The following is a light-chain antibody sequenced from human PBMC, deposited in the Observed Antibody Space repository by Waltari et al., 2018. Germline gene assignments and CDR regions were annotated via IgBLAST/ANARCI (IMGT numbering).Light chain of an antibody. V-gene: IGLV2-8*01. CDR1: SSYVGAYNF. Sequence: QSALTQPPSASGSPGQSVTISCTGTSSYVGAYNFVSWYQQHPGKAPKLMIYEVTKRPSGVRDRFSGSRSGNTASLTVSGLQAEDEADYYCSSYAGTDNFVFGAGTKVTVL. J-gene: IGLJ1*01. CDR2: EVT. CDR3: SSYAGTDNFV.